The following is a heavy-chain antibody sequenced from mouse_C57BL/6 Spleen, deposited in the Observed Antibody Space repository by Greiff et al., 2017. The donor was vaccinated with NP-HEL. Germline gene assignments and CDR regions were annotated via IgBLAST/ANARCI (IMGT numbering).Heavy chain of an antibody. CDR3: ARRDDYYGSSYAMDY. CDR1: GYSITSGYY. J-gene: IGHJ4*01. Sequence: EVKLVESGPGLVKPSQSLSLTCSVTGYSITSGYYWNWIRQFPGNKLEWMGYISYDGSNNYNPSLKNRISITRDTSKNQFFLKLNSVTTEDTATYYCARRDDYYGSSYAMDYWGQGTSVTVSS. V-gene: IGHV3-6*01. D-gene: IGHD1-1*01. CDR2: ISYDGSN.